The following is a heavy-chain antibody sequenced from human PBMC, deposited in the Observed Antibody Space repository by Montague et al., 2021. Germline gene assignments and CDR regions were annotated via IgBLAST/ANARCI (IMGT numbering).Heavy chain of an antibody. V-gene: IGHV4-39*01. D-gene: IGHD3-10*01. CDR3: ARAGPRTYGGDSLDY. CDR1: GGTNSSSPFY. CDR2: HYYRGNT. Sequence: SETLSLTCTASGGTNSSSPFYWGWIRQSPGKGLEWIGSHYYRGNTDYNPSLKNPGSLSIDTSKNQFSLKMNSVTAAVTAVYYCARAGPRTYGGDSLDYWGQRALVCVAS. J-gene: IGHJ4*02.